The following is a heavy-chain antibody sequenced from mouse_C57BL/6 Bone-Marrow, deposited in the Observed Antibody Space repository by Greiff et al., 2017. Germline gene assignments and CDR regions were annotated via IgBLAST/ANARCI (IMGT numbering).Heavy chain of an antibody. D-gene: IGHD1-1*01. V-gene: IGHV1-64*01. CDR3: ARHYDGSSLYYYAMDD. Sequence: QVQLKQPGAELVKPGASVKLSCKASGYTFTSYWMHWVKQRPGQGLEWIGMIHPNSGSTNYNEKFKSKATLTVDKSSSTAYMQLSSLPSADAAVYYCARHYDGSSLYYYAMDDWGQGTSVTVSS. CDR2: IHPNSGST. CDR1: GYTFTSYW. J-gene: IGHJ4*01.